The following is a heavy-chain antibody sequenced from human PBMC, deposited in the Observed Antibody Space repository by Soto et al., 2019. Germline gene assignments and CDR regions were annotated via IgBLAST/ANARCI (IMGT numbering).Heavy chain of an antibody. CDR2: IHYSGTS. Sequence: SETLSLTCSVCGDSISSSSQYWGWIRQPPGKGLEWIGSIHYSGTSYYNPSLKSRVTIFVDTSKNQLSLKLSSVTAADTAVYYCARHWIAGSSIPWGQGTLVTVSS. D-gene: IGHD2-21*01. V-gene: IGHV4-39*01. CDR1: GDSISSSSQY. J-gene: IGHJ5*02. CDR3: ARHWIAGSSIP.